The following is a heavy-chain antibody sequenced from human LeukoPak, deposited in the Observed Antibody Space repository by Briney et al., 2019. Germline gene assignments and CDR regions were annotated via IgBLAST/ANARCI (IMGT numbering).Heavy chain of an antibody. CDR3: ARVSLSILGVAEHYFDY. Sequence: SETLSLTCTVSGGSISSYYWSWIRQPPGKGLEWIGYIYYSGSTNYNPSLKSRVTISVDTSKNQFSLKLSSVTAADTAVYYCARVSLSILGVAEHYFDYWGQGTLVTVSS. V-gene: IGHV4-59*01. CDR2: IYYSGST. J-gene: IGHJ4*02. CDR1: GGSISSYY. D-gene: IGHD3-3*01.